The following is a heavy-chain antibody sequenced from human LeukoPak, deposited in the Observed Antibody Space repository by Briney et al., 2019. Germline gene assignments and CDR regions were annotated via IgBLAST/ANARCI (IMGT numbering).Heavy chain of an antibody. J-gene: IGHJ4*02. D-gene: IGHD3-22*01. CDR1: GYSFTSYW. Sequence: GKSLKISCKGSGYSFTSYWIGWVRQMPGKGLEWMGIIYPGDSDTRYSPSFQGQVTISADKSISTAYLQWSSLKASDTAMYYCARQGVAYYYDSSGYSQIDYWGQGTLVTVSS. CDR3: ARQGVAYYYDSSGYSQIDY. V-gene: IGHV5-51*01. CDR2: IYPGDSDT.